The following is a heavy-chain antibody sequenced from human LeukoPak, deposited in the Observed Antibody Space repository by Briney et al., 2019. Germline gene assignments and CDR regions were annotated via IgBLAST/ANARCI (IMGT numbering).Heavy chain of an antibody. J-gene: IGHJ4*02. V-gene: IGHV3-21*01. CDR2: ISSSSSYI. CDR1: GFTFSSYS. CDR3: ARDEGVRYCSSTSCLFDY. Sequence: GGSLRLPCAASGFTFSSYSMNWVRQAPGKGPEWVSSISSSSSYIYYADSVKGRFTISRDNAKNSLYLQMNSLRAEDTAVYYCARDEGVRYCSSTSCLFDYWGQGTLVTVSS. D-gene: IGHD2-2*01.